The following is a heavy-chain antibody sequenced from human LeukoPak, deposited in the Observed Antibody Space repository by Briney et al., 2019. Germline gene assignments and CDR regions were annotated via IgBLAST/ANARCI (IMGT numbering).Heavy chain of an antibody. CDR3: ATNGPLSGYYRSNY. V-gene: IGHV1-69*06. CDR2: IIPSSGTS. CDR1: GGSFINFA. J-gene: IGHJ4*02. D-gene: IGHD3-22*01. Sequence: VKVSCKASGGSFINFAFTWVRQAPGHGLEFMGRIIPSSGTSIYAQKFQGRVTITADKSTSTAYMDLSSLRSEDTAMYYCATNGPLSGYYRSNYWGQGTLITASS.